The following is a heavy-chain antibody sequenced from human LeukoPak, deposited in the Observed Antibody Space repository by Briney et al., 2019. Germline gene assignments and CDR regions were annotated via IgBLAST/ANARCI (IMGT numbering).Heavy chain of an antibody. Sequence: GGSLRLSCAASGFTFSSYDMNWVRQAPGKGLEWVSDISGSGGRTHYADSVKGRFTISRDNSKNTLYLQMNSLRAEDTAVYYCAKDRAYYDSSGFFDYWGQGTLVTVSS. CDR2: ISGSGGRT. CDR3: AKDRAYYDSSGFFDY. CDR1: GFTFSSYD. J-gene: IGHJ4*02. V-gene: IGHV3-23*01. D-gene: IGHD3-22*01.